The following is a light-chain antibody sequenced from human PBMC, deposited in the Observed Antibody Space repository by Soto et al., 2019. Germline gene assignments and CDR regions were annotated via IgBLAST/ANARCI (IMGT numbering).Light chain of an antibody. V-gene: IGLV2-14*03. CDR3: TSWTTSTTMI. Sequence: QSALTQPDSVSGSPGQSITISCTGTSSDIGAYNFVSWYQQHPGKAPKLMLYDVNIRPSGVSKRFSGSKSSNTASLTISGPQAEDEADYYCTSWTTSTTMIFGGGTKVTVL. CDR1: SSDIGAYNF. J-gene: IGLJ2*01. CDR2: DVN.